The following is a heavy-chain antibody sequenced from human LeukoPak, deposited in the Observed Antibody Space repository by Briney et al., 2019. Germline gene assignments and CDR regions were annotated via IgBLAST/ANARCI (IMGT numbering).Heavy chain of an antibody. CDR3: ARWVESYYYYGMDV. CDR2: ISAYNGNT. Sequence: ASVKVSCKASGYTLTSYGISWVRQAPGQGLEWMGWISAYNGNTNYAQKLQGRVTMTTDTSTSTAYMELRSLRSDDTAVYYCARWVESYYYYGMDVWGQGTTVTVSS. V-gene: IGHV1-18*01. J-gene: IGHJ6*02. CDR1: GYTLTSYG.